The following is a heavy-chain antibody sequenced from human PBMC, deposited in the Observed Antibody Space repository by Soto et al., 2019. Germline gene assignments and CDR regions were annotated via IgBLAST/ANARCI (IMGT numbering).Heavy chain of an antibody. Sequence: SETLSLTCAVYGGSFSGYYWSWIRQPPGKGLEWIGEINHSGSTNYNPSLKSRVTISVDTSKNQFSLKLSSVTAADTAVYYCARERWYGPKYSGYYYYMDVWGKGTTVTVSS. CDR3: ARERWYGPKYSGYYYYMDV. D-gene: IGHD3-10*01. V-gene: IGHV4-34*01. J-gene: IGHJ6*03. CDR2: INHSGST. CDR1: GGSFSGYY.